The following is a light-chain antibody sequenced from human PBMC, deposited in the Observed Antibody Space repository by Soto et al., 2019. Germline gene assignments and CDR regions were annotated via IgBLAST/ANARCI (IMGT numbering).Light chain of an antibody. CDR2: GTS. Sequence: EILLTQSPGTLSVSPGERATLSCRARQRLPSCYLAWYQQRPGQAPRLLLYGTSNRETGIPDRFSGSGSGTEFTLTINNVEPEDFAVYFCQQYGSTWYTFGQGTKLEIK. J-gene: IGKJ2*01. CDR3: QQYGSTWYT. V-gene: IGKV3-20*01. CDR1: QRLPSCY.